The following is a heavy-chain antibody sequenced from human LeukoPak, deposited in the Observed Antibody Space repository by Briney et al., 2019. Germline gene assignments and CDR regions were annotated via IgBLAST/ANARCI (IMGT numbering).Heavy chain of an antibody. J-gene: IGHJ4*02. Sequence: GASVKVSCKASGGTFSSYAINWVRQATGQGLEWMGWISAYNGNTNYAQKLQGRVTMTTDTSTSTAYMELRSLRSDDTAVYYCARGAPSGGYFDYWGQGTLVTVSS. V-gene: IGHV1-18*01. CDR3: ARGAPSGGYFDY. D-gene: IGHD2-15*01. CDR2: ISAYNGNT. CDR1: GGTFSSYA.